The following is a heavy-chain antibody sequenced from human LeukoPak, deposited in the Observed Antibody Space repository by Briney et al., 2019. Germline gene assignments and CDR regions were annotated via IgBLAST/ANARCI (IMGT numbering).Heavy chain of an antibody. CDR2: IYTRGST. D-gene: IGHD2-15*01. Sequence: SETLCLTCTVSGGSINNYYWSWIRQPAGKGLEWISRIYTRGSTNYNPYPKSRVTMSVDTSTNHFSLKLSSVTAADTAVYYCARGRYCSADICSGGDAFDIWGQGTMVSVSS. J-gene: IGHJ3*02. CDR3: ARGRYCSADICSGGDAFDI. CDR1: GGSINNYY. V-gene: IGHV4-4*07.